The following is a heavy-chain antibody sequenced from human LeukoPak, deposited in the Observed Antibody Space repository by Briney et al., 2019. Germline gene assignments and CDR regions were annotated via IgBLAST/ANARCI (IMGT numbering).Heavy chain of an antibody. D-gene: IGHD3-22*01. V-gene: IGHV3-23*01. J-gene: IGHJ4*02. Sequence: GGSLRLSCTASGFTFSNYAMTWVRQAPGKGLEWVSVTSGSGGSTYYGDSVKGRFTISRDNSKNTLYLQMNSLRADDTAVYYCAKVLFSSGYYFFAYWGQGTLVTVSS. CDR2: TSGSGGST. CDR3: AKVLFSSGYYFFAY. CDR1: GFTFSNYA.